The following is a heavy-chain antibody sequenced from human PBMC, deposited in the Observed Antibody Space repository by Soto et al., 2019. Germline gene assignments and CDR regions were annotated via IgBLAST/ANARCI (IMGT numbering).Heavy chain of an antibody. V-gene: IGHV2-5*02. J-gene: IGHJ4*02. CDR1: GYSLSTSGVS. CDR3: VERRYYYDGSGYGQAY. CDR2: IYWDDDK. D-gene: IGHD3-22*01. Sequence: QITLKESGPTLAEPTQTLTLTCTFSGYSLSTSGVSVGWIRQPPGKALEWLALIYWDDDKYYNPSLKSRLTITXXIXKXQVVLTMTDMDPEDTGTFYCVERRYYYDGSGYGQAYWGQGPLVTVSS.